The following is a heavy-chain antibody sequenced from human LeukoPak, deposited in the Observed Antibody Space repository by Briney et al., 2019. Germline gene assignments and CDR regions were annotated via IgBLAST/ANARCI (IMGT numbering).Heavy chain of an antibody. CDR1: GFTFSSYS. J-gene: IGHJ4*02. V-gene: IGHV3-21*04. CDR3: AEDLDGSGSYFY. CDR2: ISSSSSYI. Sequence: GGSLRLSCAASGFTFSSYSMNWVRQAPGKGLEWVSSISSSSSYIYYADSVKGRFTISRDNSKNTLYLQMNSLRAEDTAVYYCAEDLDGSGSYFYWGQGTLVTVSS. D-gene: IGHD3-10*01.